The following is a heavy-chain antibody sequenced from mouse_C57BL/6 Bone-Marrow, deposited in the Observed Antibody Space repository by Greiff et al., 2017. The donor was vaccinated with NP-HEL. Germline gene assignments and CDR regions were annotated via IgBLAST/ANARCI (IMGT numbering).Heavy chain of an antibody. D-gene: IGHD2-4*01. J-gene: IGHJ4*01. CDR1: GFTFTDYY. V-gene: IGHV7-3*01. CDR3: DRSIYYDYADYPFYALEY. CDR2: IQPNATGYTT. Sequence: EVKLMEPGGGLVQPGGSLRLSCAASGFTFTDYYMSWVRQPPGPALVWLGFIQPNATGYTTEYSASVKGRFTISRDNSQSILYLQMNALRADDSVTSYCDRSIYYDYADYPFYALEYWGQGTSVTVSS.